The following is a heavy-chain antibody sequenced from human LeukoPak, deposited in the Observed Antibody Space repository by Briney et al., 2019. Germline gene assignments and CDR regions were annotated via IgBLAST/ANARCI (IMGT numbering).Heavy chain of an antibody. V-gene: IGHV3-48*03. D-gene: IGHD6-13*01. Sequence: GGSLTLSCAASGFTFSSYELNLVRQPPAKGLEWVSYISSSGSTIYYADSVKGRFTISIDNAKNSLYLQMNSLRAEDTAVYYCARGRGIAAAGTKIDYWGQGTLVTVSS. J-gene: IGHJ4*02. CDR3: ARGRGIAAAGTKIDY. CDR2: ISSSGSTI. CDR1: GFTFSSYE.